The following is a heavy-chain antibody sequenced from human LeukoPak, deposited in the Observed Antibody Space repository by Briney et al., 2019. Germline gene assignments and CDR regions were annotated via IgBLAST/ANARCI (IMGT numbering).Heavy chain of an antibody. D-gene: IGHD3-9*01. CDR1: GFTFSSYG. CDR2: ISGDGRNI. V-gene: IGHV3-74*01. Sequence: GGSLRLSCAASGFTFSSYGMHWVRQDPGKGLVWVSRISGDGRNINYADSVRGRFTISRDNAKNTLYLQMNTLRVEDTAVYYCTRDLMDYDVSTGLHHYYMDVWGQGTTVTVSS. CDR3: TRDLMDYDVSTGLHHYYMDV. J-gene: IGHJ6*02.